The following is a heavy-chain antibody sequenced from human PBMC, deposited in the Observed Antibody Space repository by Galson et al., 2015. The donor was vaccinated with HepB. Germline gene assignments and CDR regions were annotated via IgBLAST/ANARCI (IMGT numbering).Heavy chain of an antibody. J-gene: IGHJ6*02. CDR2: INPSGGST. CDR1: GYTFTSYY. D-gene: IGHD2-21*01. V-gene: IGHV1-46*01. Sequence: SVKVSCKASGYTFTSYYMHWVRQAPGQGLEWMGIINPSGGSTSYAQKFQGRVTMTRDTSTSTVYMELSSLRSEDTAVYYCARGCAGRDHYYYYGMDVWGQGTTVTVSS. CDR3: ARGCAGRDHYYYYGMDV.